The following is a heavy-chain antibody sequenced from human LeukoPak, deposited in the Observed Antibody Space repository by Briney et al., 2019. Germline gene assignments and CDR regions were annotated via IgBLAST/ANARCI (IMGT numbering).Heavy chain of an antibody. CDR2: MNPNSGNT. J-gene: IGHJ4*02. V-gene: IGHV1-8*01. CDR3: ARSGHCGVGCYAQGIDY. CDR1: GYTFTSYD. Sequence: ASVNVSCKASGYTFTSYDINWVRQATGQGLEWMGWMNPNSGNTGYAQKFQGRVTMTRNTSISTAYMELSSLRSEDTAVYYCARSGHCGVGCYAQGIDYWGQGTLVTVSS. D-gene: IGHD2-2*01.